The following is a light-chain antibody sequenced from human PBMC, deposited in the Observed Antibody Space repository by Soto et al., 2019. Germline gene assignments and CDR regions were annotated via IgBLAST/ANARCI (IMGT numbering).Light chain of an antibody. J-gene: IGKJ2*01. V-gene: IGKV3-11*01. Sequence: EIVLTQSPATLSLSPGEGATLSCRASQSVSSYLAWYQQKPGQAPRLLIYDASNRATGIPARFSGSGSGTDFTLTISSLEPEDFAVYYCQQYGGSPYTFGLGTKVDIK. CDR1: QSVSSY. CDR2: DAS. CDR3: QQYGGSPYT.